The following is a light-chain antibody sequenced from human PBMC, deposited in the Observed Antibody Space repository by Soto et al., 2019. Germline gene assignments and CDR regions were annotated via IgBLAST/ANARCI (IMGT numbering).Light chain of an antibody. J-gene: IGKJ1*01. CDR2: DAS. CDR3: QQYNTCPRT. V-gene: IGKV3-15*01. CDR1: QSVSSN. Sequence: EIGMTQSPATLSVSQGERATLSCKASQSVSSNLAWYQQKPGQAPRLLIYDASTRATGIPARFSGSGSWTEFPLTIGSLQSEGFAVYYCQQYNTCPRTFGQAT.